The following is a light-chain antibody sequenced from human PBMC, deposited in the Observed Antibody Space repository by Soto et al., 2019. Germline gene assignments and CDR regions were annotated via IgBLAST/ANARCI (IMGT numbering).Light chain of an antibody. J-gene: IGLJ2*01. CDR2: EVS. V-gene: IGLV2-14*01. CDR1: SSDVGGYNF. CDR3: SSYTRRSTVV. Sequence: QSALTQPASVSGSPGQSIIISCTGTSSDVGGYNFVSWYQQHPGKAPKLMIYEVSNRPSGVSNRFSGSKSDNTASLTISGLQAEDEADYYCSSYTRRSTVVFGGGTKLTVL.